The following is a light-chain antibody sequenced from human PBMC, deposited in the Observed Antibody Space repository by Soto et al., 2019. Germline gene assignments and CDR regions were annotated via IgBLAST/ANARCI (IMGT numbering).Light chain of an antibody. CDR2: GVS. V-gene: IGKV3-20*01. J-gene: IGKJ5*01. CDR3: QQYGNSAIT. Sequence: EIVLTQSPVTLSLSPGERATLSCRASQSVSSYLAWYQQKPGQAPRLLIYGVSTRATGIADRFSGSGSGTDFTLTISRLEPEDFAVYYCQQYGNSAITFGQGTRLEIK. CDR1: QSVSSY.